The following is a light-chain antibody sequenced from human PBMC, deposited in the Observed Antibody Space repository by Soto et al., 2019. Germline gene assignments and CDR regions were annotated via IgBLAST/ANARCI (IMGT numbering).Light chain of an antibody. V-gene: IGKV3-20*01. CDR3: QQYGSIPWT. CDR1: ESGVSNY. Sequence: IGFAQSPSTLSSSPGSRATLACSTTESGVSNYLAWYQLKPGQAPRLLIYAASSRATGIPDRFSGSGSGTDFTLTISRLEPEDFAVYYCQQYGSIPWTFGQGTKVDI. CDR2: AAS. J-gene: IGKJ1*01.